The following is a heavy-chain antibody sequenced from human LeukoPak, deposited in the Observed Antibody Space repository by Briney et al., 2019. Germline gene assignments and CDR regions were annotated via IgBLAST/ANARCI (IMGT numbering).Heavy chain of an antibody. V-gene: IGHV3-23*01. Sequence: PGGSLRLSCAASGFTFSSYAMSWVRQAPGKGLEWVSAISGSGGSTCYADSVKGRFTISRDNSKNTLYLQMNSLRAEDTAVYYCAKKADLYYYDSSGYLGYYFDYWGQGTLVTVSS. D-gene: IGHD3-22*01. CDR2: ISGSGGST. J-gene: IGHJ4*02. CDR3: AKKADLYYYDSSGYLGYYFDY. CDR1: GFTFSSYA.